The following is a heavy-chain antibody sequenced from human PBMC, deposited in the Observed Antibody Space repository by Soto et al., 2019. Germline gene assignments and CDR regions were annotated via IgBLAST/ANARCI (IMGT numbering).Heavy chain of an antibody. Sequence: QVQLQESGPGLVKPSQTLSLTCTVSGGSISSGGYYWSWIRQHPGKGLEWIGYIYYSGSTYSNPSLRSRGSISVDTSKNQFSLKLSSVTAADTAVYYCARGEVGSSTSCDPYWGHGTLVTVSA. CDR2: IYYSGST. CDR3: ARGEVGSSTSCDPY. J-gene: IGHJ4*01. CDR1: GGSISSGGYY. V-gene: IGHV4-31*03. D-gene: IGHD2-2*01.